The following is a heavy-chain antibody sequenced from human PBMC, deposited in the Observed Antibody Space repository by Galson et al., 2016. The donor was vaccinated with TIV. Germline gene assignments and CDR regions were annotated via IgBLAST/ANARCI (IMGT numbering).Heavy chain of an antibody. CDR1: GDSISSSSYY. CDR2: IFHSGSA. J-gene: IGHJ5*02. D-gene: IGHD3-10*01. V-gene: IGHV4-39*01. Sequence: SETLSLTCTVSGDSISSSSYYWAWLRQPPGKGLEWIGSIFHSGSASYNPSLKSRVTMSVDTSKNHFSLGLTSVTATDTALYYCARHRVPEVWFAYSWFDPWGQGTLVTVSS. CDR3: ARHRVPEVWFAYSWFDP.